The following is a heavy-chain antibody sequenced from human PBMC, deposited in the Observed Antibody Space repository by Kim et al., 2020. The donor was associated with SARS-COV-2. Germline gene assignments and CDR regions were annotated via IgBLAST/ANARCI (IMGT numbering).Heavy chain of an antibody. J-gene: IGHJ4*02. V-gene: IGHV3-23*01. D-gene: IGHD2-2*01. CDR3: AKRGLPANIYYFEY. CDR2: ITSSGGNT. CDR1: GFTFSTYG. Sequence: GGSLRLSCAASGFTFSTYGMSWVRQSPGKGLEWVSGITSSGGNTYYANSVKGRFTISRDYSKNTLYLQMNSLRAEDTATYHCAKRGLPANIYYFEYWGQGTLVTVAS.